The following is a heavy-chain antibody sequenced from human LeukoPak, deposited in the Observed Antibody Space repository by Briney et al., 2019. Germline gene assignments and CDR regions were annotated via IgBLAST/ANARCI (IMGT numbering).Heavy chain of an antibody. CDR2: ISGSGGST. V-gene: IGHV3-23*01. Sequence: GGSLRLSCAASGFTFGSYAMSWVRQAPGKGLEWVSAISGSGGSTYYAASVKGRFTISRDNTKNTLYLQMNSLRAEDTAVYYCAKDQGYCTNGVCYGSLSFGEPEYYFDYWGQGTLVTVSS. CDR1: GFTFGSYA. D-gene: IGHD2-8*01. J-gene: IGHJ4*02. CDR3: AKDQGYCTNGVCYGSLSFGEPEYYFDY.